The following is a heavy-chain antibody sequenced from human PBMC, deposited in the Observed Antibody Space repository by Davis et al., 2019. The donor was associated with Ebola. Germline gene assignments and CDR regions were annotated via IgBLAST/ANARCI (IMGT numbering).Heavy chain of an antibody. Sequence: ASVKVSCKASGYTFTDYLMHWVRQAPGQGLEYMGYINCKSGGTNYVQKFQGRVTVTSETSTSTAYMELSGLASDDTAVYYCAREKWGGTFDYWGQGTLVTVSS. CDR3: AREKWGGTFDY. D-gene: IGHD1-26*01. CDR2: INCKSGGT. CDR1: GYTFTDYL. V-gene: IGHV1-2*02. J-gene: IGHJ4*02.